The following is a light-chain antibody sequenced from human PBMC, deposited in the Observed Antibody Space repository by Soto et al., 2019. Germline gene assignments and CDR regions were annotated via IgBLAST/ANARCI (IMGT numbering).Light chain of an antibody. CDR1: RSLVHGDGNTY. CDR3: MQATQFPRT. Sequence: DIVMTQTPLSSPVTLGQPASISCRSSRSLVHGDGNTYLSWLQQRPGQPPRLLIYEISNRFSGVPDRFSGSGAGTDFTLKISRVEAEDVGVYYCMQATQFPRTFGQGTKLEIK. V-gene: IGKV2-24*01. J-gene: IGKJ1*01. CDR2: EIS.